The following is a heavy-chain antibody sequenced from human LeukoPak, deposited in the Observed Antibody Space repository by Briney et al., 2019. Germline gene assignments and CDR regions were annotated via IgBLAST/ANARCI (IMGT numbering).Heavy chain of an antibody. Sequence: ASVKVSCKASGYTFTSYGISWVRQAPGQGLEWMGWMNPNSGNTGYAQKFQGRVTISRDTSINTAYMELNSLRSDDTAVYYCARMDRASSGADNWFDPWGQGALVTVSS. J-gene: IGHJ5*02. D-gene: IGHD3-22*01. CDR3: ARMDRASSGADNWFDP. V-gene: IGHV1-8*03. CDR1: GYTFTSYG. CDR2: MNPNSGNT.